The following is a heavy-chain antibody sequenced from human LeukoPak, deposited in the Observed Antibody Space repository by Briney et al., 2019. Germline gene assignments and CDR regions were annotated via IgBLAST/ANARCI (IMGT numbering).Heavy chain of an antibody. V-gene: IGHV3-48*03. Sequence: PGGSLTLSCVVSGFPFSIYEVNWVRQAPGKGVEWVSNNGSSGTTLYYADSVKGRFSISRDNAKSSLYLQMNSAEVEDTDVYYCALLAVAIHFDYWGQGALVTVSS. CDR3: ALLAVAIHFDY. CDR1: GFPFSIYE. D-gene: IGHD6-19*01. CDR2: NGSSGTTL. J-gene: IGHJ4*02.